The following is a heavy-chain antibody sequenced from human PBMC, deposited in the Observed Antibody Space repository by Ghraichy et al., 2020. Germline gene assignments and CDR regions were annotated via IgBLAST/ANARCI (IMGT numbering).Heavy chain of an antibody. V-gene: IGHV1-2*04. Sequence: ASVKVSCKASGYTFTCSYMHWVREAPGQGLEWMGWINPNSGGTNYAQKFQGWVTMTRDTSISTAYMELSRLRSDDTAVYYCARDLDDSSGYYFDYWGQGTLVTVSS. J-gene: IGHJ4*02. CDR3: ARDLDDSSGYYFDY. CDR2: INPNSGGT. CDR1: GYTFTCSY. D-gene: IGHD3-22*01.